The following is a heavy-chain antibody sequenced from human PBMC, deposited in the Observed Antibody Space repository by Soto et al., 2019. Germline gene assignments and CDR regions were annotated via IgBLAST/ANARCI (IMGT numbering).Heavy chain of an antibody. J-gene: IGHJ4*02. CDR3: ASIYYCASSRGSPVPLDY. CDR2: IYYSGST. V-gene: IGHV4-59*08. CDR1: GDSISSSY. D-gene: IGHD1-26*01. Sequence: SETLSLTCTVSGDSISSSYWSWIRQPPGKGLEWIGYIYYSGSTNYNPSLKSRVTISVDTSKNQFSLKLSSVTAADTAVYYCASIYYCASSRGSPVPLDYWGQGTLVTVSS.